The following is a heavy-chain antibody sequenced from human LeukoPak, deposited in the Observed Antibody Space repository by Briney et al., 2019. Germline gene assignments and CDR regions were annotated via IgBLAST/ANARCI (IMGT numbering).Heavy chain of an antibody. J-gene: IGHJ3*02. CDR1: GFTFSSYG. CDR2: ISGSGGST. D-gene: IGHD1-1*01. CDR3: AKVVSRERAFDI. Sequence: GGSLRLSCAASGFTFSSYGMHWVRQAPGKGLEWVSAISGSGGSTYYADSVKGRFTISRDNSKNTLYLQMNSLRAEDTAVYYCAKVVSRERAFDIWGQGTMVTVSS. V-gene: IGHV3-23*01.